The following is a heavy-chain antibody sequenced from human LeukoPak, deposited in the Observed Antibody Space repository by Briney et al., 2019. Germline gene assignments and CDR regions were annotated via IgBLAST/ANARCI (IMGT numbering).Heavy chain of an antibody. CDR1: GFTFSSYS. Sequence: SGGSLRISCAASGFTFSSYSMTWVRQAPGKGLEWVSAISGSGGSTYYADSVKGRFTISRDNSKNTLYLQMNSLRAEDTAVYYCAKGGSTFDYWGQGTLVTVSS. CDR3: AKGGSTFDY. J-gene: IGHJ4*02. V-gene: IGHV3-23*01. CDR2: ISGSGGST.